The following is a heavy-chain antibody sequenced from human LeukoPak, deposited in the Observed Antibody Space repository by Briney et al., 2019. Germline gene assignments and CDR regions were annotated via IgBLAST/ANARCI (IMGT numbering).Heavy chain of an antibody. J-gene: IGHJ6*03. Sequence: SVKVSCKASGGTFSSYAISWVRQAPGQGLEWMGGIIPIFGTANYAQKFQGRVTITTDESTSTAYMELSSLRSEDTAVYYCARGSLERRTVGATPYYYYYYMDVWGKGTTVTVSS. CDR3: ARGSLERRTVGATPYYYYYYMDV. D-gene: IGHD1-26*01. CDR1: GGTFSSYA. V-gene: IGHV1-69*05. CDR2: IIPIFGTA.